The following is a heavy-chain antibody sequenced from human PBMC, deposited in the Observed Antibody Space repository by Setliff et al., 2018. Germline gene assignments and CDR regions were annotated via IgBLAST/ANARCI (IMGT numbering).Heavy chain of an antibody. CDR2: ISSSGSTI. CDR1: GFTFSDYY. D-gene: IGHD6-13*01. CDR3: ATSIAAAALHDAFDI. V-gene: IGHV3-11*04. Sequence: LRLSCAASGFTFSDYYMSWIRQAPGKGLEWVSYISSSGSTIYYADSVKGRFTISRDNAKNSLYLQMNSLRAEDTAVYYCATSIAAAALHDAFDIWGQGTMVTVS. J-gene: IGHJ3*02.